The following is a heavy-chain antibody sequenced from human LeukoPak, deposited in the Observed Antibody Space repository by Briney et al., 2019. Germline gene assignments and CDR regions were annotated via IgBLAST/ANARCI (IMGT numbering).Heavy chain of an antibody. CDR1: GGSISSSSYY. Sequence: PSETLSLTCTVSGGSISSSSYYWGWIRQPPGKGLEWIGSIYYSGSTYYNPSLKSRVIISVDTSKNQFSLKLSSVTAADTAVYYCASPSISSGWYSKDYWGQGTLVTVSS. CDR2: IYYSGST. V-gene: IGHV4-39*01. CDR3: ASPSISSGWYSKDY. D-gene: IGHD6-19*01. J-gene: IGHJ4*02.